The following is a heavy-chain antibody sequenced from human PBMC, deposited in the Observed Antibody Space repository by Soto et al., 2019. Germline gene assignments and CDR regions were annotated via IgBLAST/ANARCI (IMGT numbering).Heavy chain of an antibody. V-gene: IGHV3-74*01. CDR3: ARTNKRLRYFDWSLDY. J-gene: IGHJ4*02. CDR1: GFTFSSYW. CDR2: INSDGSST. D-gene: IGHD3-9*01. Sequence: EVQLVESGGGLVQPGGSLRLSCAASGFTFSSYWMHWVRQAPRKGLVWVSRINSDGSSTSYADSVKGRFTISRDNAKNTLYLQMNSLRAEDTAVYYCARTNKRLRYFDWSLDYWGQGTLVTVSS.